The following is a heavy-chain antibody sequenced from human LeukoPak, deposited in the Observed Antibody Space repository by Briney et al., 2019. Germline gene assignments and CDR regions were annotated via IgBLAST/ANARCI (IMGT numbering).Heavy chain of an antibody. CDR1: GFTFCCYS. V-gene: IGHV3-21*01. Sequence: PGGSLRLSCAASGFTFCCYSMNWVRQAPGKGLEWVSSISSSSSYIYYADSVKGRFTISRDNAKNSLYLQMNSLRAEDTAVYYCAREGLDMGGYEPGPYHYYGMDVWGQGTTVTVSS. CDR2: ISSSSSYI. D-gene: IGHD5-12*01. CDR3: AREGLDMGGYEPGPYHYYGMDV. J-gene: IGHJ6*02.